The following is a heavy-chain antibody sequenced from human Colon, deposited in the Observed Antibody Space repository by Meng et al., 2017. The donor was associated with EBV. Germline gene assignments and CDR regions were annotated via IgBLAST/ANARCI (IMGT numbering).Heavy chain of an antibody. J-gene: IGHJ4*02. CDR2: IYYTGST. CDR1: GGSINSGDYY. V-gene: IGHV4-30-4*01. Sequence: QVRRQVPGPGLVKPSQTLSLTCTVSGGSINSGDYYWSWIRQPPGKGLEWIGYIYYTGSTYYNPSLKSRVTISMDTSKNQFSLRLSSVTAADTAVYYCARNYYFDYWGQGTLVTVSS. CDR3: ARNYYFDY.